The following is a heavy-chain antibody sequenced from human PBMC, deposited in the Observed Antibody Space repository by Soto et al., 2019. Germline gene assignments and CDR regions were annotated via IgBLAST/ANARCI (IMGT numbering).Heavy chain of an antibody. D-gene: IGHD3-10*01. CDR3: AKVLGITMVRGIISPTRILHDI. V-gene: IGHV3-30*18. CDR2: ISYDGSNK. Sequence: GGSLRLSCAASGFTFSSYGMHWVRQAPGKGLEWVAVISYDGSNKYYADSVKGRFTISRDNSKNTLYLQMNSLRAEDTAVYYCAKVLGITMVRGIISPTRILHDIWGQGTLVTVSS. CDR1: GFTFSSYG. J-gene: IGHJ4*02.